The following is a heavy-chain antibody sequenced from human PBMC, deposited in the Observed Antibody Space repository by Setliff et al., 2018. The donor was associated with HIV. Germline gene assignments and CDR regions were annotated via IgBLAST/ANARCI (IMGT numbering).Heavy chain of an antibody. D-gene: IGHD3-10*01. V-gene: IGHV3-33*01. Sequence: PGGSLRLSCAASGFTFSSYGMHWVRQAPGKGLEWVAFIWYNGGKTYYADSVKGRFTISRDNAKNTLYLQMNSLRAEDTAVYYCARDRGYPDSFNIWGQGTVVTVSS. J-gene: IGHJ3*02. CDR3: ARDRGYPDSFNI. CDR2: IWYNGGKT. CDR1: GFTFSSYG.